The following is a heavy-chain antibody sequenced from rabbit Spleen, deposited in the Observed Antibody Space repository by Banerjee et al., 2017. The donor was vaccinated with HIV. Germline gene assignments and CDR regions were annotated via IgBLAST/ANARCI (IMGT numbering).Heavy chain of an antibody. CDR2: SYAGSSAST. Sequence: QEQLVESGGGLVKPGASLTLTCKASGFSFNSGYDMCWVRQAPGKGLEWIACSYAGSSASTYSAVWAKGRFTISKTSSTTVTLQMTSLTAADTATYFCARDTSSSFSSYGMDLWGQGTLVTVS. CDR1: GFSFNSGYD. J-gene: IGHJ6*01. CDR3: ARDTSSSFSSYGMDL. V-gene: IGHV1S45*01. D-gene: IGHD1-1*01.